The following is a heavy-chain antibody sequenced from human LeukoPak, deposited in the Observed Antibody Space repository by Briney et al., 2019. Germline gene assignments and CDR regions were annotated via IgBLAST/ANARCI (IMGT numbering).Heavy chain of an antibody. D-gene: IGHD4-11*01. CDR2: ISSSSSYI. CDR1: GFTFSSYS. Sequence: GGSLRLSCAASGFTFSSYSMNWVRQAPGKGLEWVSSISSSSSYIYYADSVKGRFTISRDNAKNSLYLQMNSLRAEDTAVYYCARDLQAPFYYYYGMDVWGQGTTVTVSS. J-gene: IGHJ6*02. CDR3: ARDLQAPFYYYYGMDV. V-gene: IGHV3-21*01.